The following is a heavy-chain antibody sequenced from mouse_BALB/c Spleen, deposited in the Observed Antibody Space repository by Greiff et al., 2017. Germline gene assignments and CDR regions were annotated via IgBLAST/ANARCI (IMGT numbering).Heavy chain of an antibody. V-gene: IGHV1-7*01. D-gene: IGHD2-14*01. CDR3: ARWVRDY. CDR2: INPSTGYT. Sequence: QVQLQQSGAELAKPGASVKMSCKASGYTFTSYWMHWVKQRPGQGLEWIGYINPSTGYTEYNQKFKDKATLTADKSSSTAYMQLSSLTSEDSAVYYCARWVRDYWGQGTTLTVSS. J-gene: IGHJ2*01. CDR1: GYTFTSYW.